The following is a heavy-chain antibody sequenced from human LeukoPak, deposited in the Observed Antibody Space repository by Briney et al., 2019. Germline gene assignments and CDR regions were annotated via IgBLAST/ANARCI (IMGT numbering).Heavy chain of an antibody. V-gene: IGHV3-30-3*01. CDR3: ARESLSSGSFDY. D-gene: IGHD6-19*01. Sequence: GRSLRLSCAASGFTFSSYAMHWVRQAPGKGLEWVAVISYDGSNKYYADSVKGQFTISRDNSKNTLYLQMNSLRAEDTAVYYCARESLSSGSFDYWGQGTLVTVSS. CDR1: GFTFSSYA. J-gene: IGHJ4*02. CDR2: ISYDGSNK.